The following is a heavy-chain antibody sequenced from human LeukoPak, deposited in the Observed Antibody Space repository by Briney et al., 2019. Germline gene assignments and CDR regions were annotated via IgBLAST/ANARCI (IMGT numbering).Heavy chain of an antibody. V-gene: IGHV4-39*07. CDR1: GGSVSSSSYY. CDR2: IYYSGST. D-gene: IGHD5-18*01. CDR3: ARAGYSYGYVDY. Sequence: SETLSLTCTVSGGSVSSSSYYWGWIRQPPGKGLEWIGSIYYSGSTWSSLKSRVTISIDTSKNKFSLKLSSVTAADTAVYYCARAGYSYGYVDYWGQGTLVTVSS. J-gene: IGHJ4*02.